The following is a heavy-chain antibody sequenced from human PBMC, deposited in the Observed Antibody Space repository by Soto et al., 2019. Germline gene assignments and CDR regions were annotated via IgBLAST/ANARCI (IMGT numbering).Heavy chain of an antibody. CDR3: ARCIAAVHWFDP. CDR1: GGSISSSSYY. CDR2: IYYTGST. J-gene: IGHJ5*02. Sequence: QLQLQESGPGLVKPSETLSLTCTVSGGSISSSSYYWGWIRQPPGKGLEWIGSIYYTGSTYHNRSLKSRVTISLDTSNNQFSLNLTSVTAADTAVYFCARCIAAVHWFDPWGQGTLVTVSS. V-gene: IGHV4-39*01. D-gene: IGHD6-13*01.